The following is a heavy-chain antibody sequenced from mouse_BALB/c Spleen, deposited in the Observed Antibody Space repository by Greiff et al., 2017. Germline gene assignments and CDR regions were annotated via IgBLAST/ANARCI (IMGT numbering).Heavy chain of an antibody. D-gene: IGHD2-1*01. J-gene: IGHJ4*01. CDR2: INPDSSTI. CDR1: GFDFSGYW. V-gene: IGHV4-1*02. Sequence: EVKLQQSGGGLVRPGGSLKLSCAASGFDFSGYWMSWVRQSPGKGLEWIGEINPDSSTINYTPSLKDKCIITRDNAKNTLYLQMSKVNSEDTALYYCARPDGNPHAMNYWGQGTSVTVSS. CDR3: ARPDGNPHAMNY.